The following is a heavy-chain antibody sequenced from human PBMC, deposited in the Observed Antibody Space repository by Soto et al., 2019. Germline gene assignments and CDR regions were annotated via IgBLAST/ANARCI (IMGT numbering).Heavy chain of an antibody. V-gene: IGHV3-30*19. Sequence: PGGSLRLSCAASGFTFSSYGMHWVRQAPGKGLEWVAVIWYDGSNKYYADSVKGRFTISRDNSKNTLYLQMNSLRAEDTAVYYCARDRNILTGFATDWGQGTLVTVSS. CDR3: ARDRNILTGFATD. D-gene: IGHD3-9*01. CDR2: IWYDGSNK. J-gene: IGHJ4*02. CDR1: GFTFSSYG.